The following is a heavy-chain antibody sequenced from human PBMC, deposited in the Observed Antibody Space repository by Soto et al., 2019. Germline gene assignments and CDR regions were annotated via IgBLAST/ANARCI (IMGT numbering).Heavy chain of an antibody. Sequence: QLQLQESGPGLVKPSETLSLTCTVSGGSISSSSYYWGWIRQPPGKGLEWIGSIHYSGSTYYNPSLKSRVTISIVTSTNQFSLKLSSVTAADTAVYFCARRLYYDSSGFEGGGMDVWGQGTTVTVSS. D-gene: IGHD3-22*01. CDR2: IHYSGST. CDR3: ARRLYYDSSGFEGGGMDV. CDR1: GGSISSSSYY. J-gene: IGHJ6*02. V-gene: IGHV4-39*01.